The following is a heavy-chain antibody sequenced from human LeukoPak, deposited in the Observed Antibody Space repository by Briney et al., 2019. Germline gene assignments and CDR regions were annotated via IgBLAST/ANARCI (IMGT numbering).Heavy chain of an antibody. CDR1: GFTFSSYT. D-gene: IGHD2-2*01. Sequence: GGSLRLSCAASGFTFSSYTMNWVRQAPGKGLEWVSSINNSSSSIYYTDSLKGRFTISRDNAKNSLYLQMNSLRAEDTAVYYCARVCSSTSGLMDVWGKGTTVTVSS. J-gene: IGHJ6*04. V-gene: IGHV3-21*01. CDR3: ARVCSSTSGLMDV. CDR2: INNSSSSI.